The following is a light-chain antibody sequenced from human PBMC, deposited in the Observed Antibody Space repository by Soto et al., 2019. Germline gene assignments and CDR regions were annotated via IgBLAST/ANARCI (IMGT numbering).Light chain of an antibody. CDR2: STN. CDR3: VLYMGSAHVV. Sequence: QAVVTQEPSFSVSPGGTVTLTCGLRSGSVSTSYYPTWYQQTPGQAPRTLIYSTNTRSSGVPDRFSGSILGNKAALTITGAKADDESDYYCVLYMGSAHVVFGGGTKLTVL. CDR1: SGSVSTSYY. J-gene: IGLJ2*01. V-gene: IGLV8-61*01.